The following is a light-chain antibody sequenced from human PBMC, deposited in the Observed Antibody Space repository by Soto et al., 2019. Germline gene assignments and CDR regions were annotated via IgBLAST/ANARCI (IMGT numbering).Light chain of an antibody. CDR3: QQLNTYPFT. CDR1: QGISSY. V-gene: IGKV1-9*01. J-gene: IGKJ3*01. Sequence: DIPLTQSPSFLSASVGDRVTITCRASQGISSYLAWYQQRPGKAPKLLIYAASTLQSGVPSRFSGSGSGTDFTLTISGLQPEDFANYCCQQLNTYPFTFGPGNKVDIK. CDR2: AAS.